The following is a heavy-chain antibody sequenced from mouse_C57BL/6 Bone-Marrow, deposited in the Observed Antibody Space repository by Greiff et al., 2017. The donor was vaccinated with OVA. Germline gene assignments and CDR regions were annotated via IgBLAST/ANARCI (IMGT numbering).Heavy chain of an antibody. CDR1: GYTFTDYN. CDR2: INPNNGGT. D-gene: IGHD2-3*01. Sequence: SGPELVKPGASVKMSCKASGYTFTDYNMHWVKQSHGKSLEWIGYINPNNGGTSYNQKFKGKATLTVNKSSSTAYMELRSLTSEDSAVYYCARRNGYYGYFDYWGQGTTLTVSS. J-gene: IGHJ2*01. V-gene: IGHV1-22*01. CDR3: ARRNGYYGYFDY.